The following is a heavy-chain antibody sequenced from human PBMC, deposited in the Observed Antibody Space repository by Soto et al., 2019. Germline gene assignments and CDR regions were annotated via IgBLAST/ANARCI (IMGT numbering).Heavy chain of an antibody. CDR2: IYYSGST. Sequence: SETLXLTXXXXGXXXXXXXXXWXXXPPGKGLEWIGYIYYSGSTNYNPSLKSRVTISVDTSKNQFSLKLSSVTAADTAVYYCARAVAVAGTWYFDLWGRGTLVTVSS. CDR3: ARAVAVAGTWYFDL. CDR1: GXXXXXXX. J-gene: IGHJ2*01. V-gene: IGHV4-59*01. D-gene: IGHD6-19*01.